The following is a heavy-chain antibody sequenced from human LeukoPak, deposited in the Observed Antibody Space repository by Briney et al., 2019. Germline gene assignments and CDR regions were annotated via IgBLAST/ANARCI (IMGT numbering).Heavy chain of an antibody. CDR2: IYSGST. V-gene: IGHV3-53*05. CDR3: AKDRESSRWAYYFDY. Sequence: GGSLRLSCTVSGFTVTSNSMSWVRQAPGKGLEWVSFIYSGSTHYSDSVKGRFTISRDNSKNTLYLQVNSLRAEDTAVYYCAKDRESSRWAYYFDYWGQGTLVAVSS. J-gene: IGHJ4*02. D-gene: IGHD6-13*01. CDR1: GFTVTSNS.